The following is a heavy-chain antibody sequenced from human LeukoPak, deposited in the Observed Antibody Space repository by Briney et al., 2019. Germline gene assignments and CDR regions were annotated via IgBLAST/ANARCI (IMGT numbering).Heavy chain of an antibody. CDR3: ARDLAFLPVPAANGWLDP. J-gene: IGHJ5*02. Sequence: GASVTVSCKASGYIFTDYYMHWVRQAPGQELEWMGWISTFNGDTNYAQKFQGRVTITSETSTNTAHMELRSLRSDDTAIYYCARDLAFLPVPAANGWLDPWGQGTLVTVSS. D-gene: IGHD3-16*01. V-gene: IGHV1-18*04. CDR2: ISTFNGDT. CDR1: GYIFTDYY.